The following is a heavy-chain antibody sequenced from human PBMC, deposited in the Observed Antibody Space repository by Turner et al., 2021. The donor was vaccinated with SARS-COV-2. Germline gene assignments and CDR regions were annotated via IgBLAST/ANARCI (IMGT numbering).Heavy chain of an antibody. D-gene: IGHD2-21*01. CDR3: ARTRVVDDNFDY. J-gene: IGHJ4*02. CDR1: GGSISSFS. CDR2: SYDSGST. V-gene: IGHV4-59*01. Sequence: QVQLQESGPGLVKPSETLSLTCSVSGGSISSFSWIWIRQPPGKGLEWIGYSYDSGSTNYNPSLKSRVTISLDTSKNQFSLKLTSVTAADTAVYYCARTRVVDDNFDYWGQGTLVTVSS.